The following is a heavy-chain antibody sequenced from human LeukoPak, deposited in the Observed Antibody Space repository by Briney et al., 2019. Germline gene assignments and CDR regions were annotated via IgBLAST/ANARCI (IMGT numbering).Heavy chain of an antibody. D-gene: IGHD2-15*01. Sequence: ASVKVSCKASGGTFSSYAISWVRQAPGQGLEWMGRIIPILGIANYAQKFQGRVTITADKSTSTAYMELSSLRSEDTAVYCCARVGAAATQYYFDYWGQGTLVTVSS. J-gene: IGHJ4*02. CDR3: ARVGAAATQYYFDY. CDR2: IIPILGIA. V-gene: IGHV1-69*04. CDR1: GGTFSSYA.